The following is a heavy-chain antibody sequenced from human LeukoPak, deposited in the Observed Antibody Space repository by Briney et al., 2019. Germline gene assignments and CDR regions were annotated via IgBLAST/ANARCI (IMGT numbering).Heavy chain of an antibody. CDR1: GYTLPSYD. Sequence: ASVKVSCKASGYTLPSYDINWVRQATGQGLEWMGWMNPNSGNTGYAQKFQGRVTMTTNTSISMAYMELSSLRSEDTAVYYCARVLSPPYYDSSGYYHRPHWYFDLWGRGTLVTVSS. J-gene: IGHJ2*01. CDR3: ARVLSPPYYDSSGYYHRPHWYFDL. V-gene: IGHV1-8*01. D-gene: IGHD3-22*01. CDR2: MNPNSGNT.